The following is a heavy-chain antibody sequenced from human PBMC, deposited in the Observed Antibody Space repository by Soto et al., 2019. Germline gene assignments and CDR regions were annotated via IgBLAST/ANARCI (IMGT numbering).Heavy chain of an antibody. V-gene: IGHV6-1*01. CDR3: AREASRFEYTKGGFDY. D-gene: IGHD6-6*01. CDR2: TYYRSKWYN. CDR1: GDSVSSNSAA. Sequence: SQTLSLTCAISGDSVSSNSAAWNWIRQSPSRGLEWLGRTYYRSKWYNDYAVSVKSRITINPDTSKNQFSLQLNSVTPGDTAVYYCAREASRFEYTKGGFDYWGQGTLVTVSS. J-gene: IGHJ4*02.